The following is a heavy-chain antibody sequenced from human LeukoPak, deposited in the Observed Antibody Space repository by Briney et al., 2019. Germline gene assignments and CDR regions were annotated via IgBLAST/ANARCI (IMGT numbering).Heavy chain of an antibody. V-gene: IGHV1-24*01. CDR3: ATGAHRQQWLVHQIDY. CDR2: FDPEDGET. CDR1: GYTLTELS. Sequence: ASVKVSCKVSGYTLTELSMHWVRQAPGKGLEWMGGFDPEDGETIYAQKFQGRVTMTEDTSTGTAYMELSSLRSEDTAVYYCATGAHRQQWLVHQIDYWGQGTLVTVSS. J-gene: IGHJ4*02. D-gene: IGHD6-19*01.